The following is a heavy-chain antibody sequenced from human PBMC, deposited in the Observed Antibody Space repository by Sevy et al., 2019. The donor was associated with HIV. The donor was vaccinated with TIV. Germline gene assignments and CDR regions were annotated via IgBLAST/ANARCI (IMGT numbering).Heavy chain of an antibody. Sequence: GGSLRLSCAASGFTFSSYGMHWVRQAPGKGLEWVAVIWYDGSNKYYADSVKGRFTISRDNSKNTLYLQMNSLRAEDTAVYYCARDHGLYYYYGMDFWGQGTTVTVSS. V-gene: IGHV3-33*01. D-gene: IGHD4-17*01. CDR1: GFTFSSYG. CDR3: ARDHGLYYYYGMDF. J-gene: IGHJ6*02. CDR2: IWYDGSNK.